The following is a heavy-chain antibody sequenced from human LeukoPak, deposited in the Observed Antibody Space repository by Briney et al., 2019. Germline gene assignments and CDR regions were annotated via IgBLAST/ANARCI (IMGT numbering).Heavy chain of an antibody. D-gene: IGHD2-21*02. V-gene: IGHV3-48*01. J-gene: IGHJ4*02. CDR3: ARGRADYYFDY. Sequence: PGGSLRLSCAASGFTFSGYSMNWVRQAPGKGLEWVSYISSGSSTIYYADSVRGRFTISRDNAKSSLYLRMNSLRAEDTAVYYCARGRADYYFDYWSQGTLVTVSS. CDR1: GFTFSGYS. CDR2: ISSGSSTI.